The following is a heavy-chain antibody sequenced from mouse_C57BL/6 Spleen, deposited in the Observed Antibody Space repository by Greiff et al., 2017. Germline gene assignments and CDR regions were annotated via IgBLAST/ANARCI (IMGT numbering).Heavy chain of an antibody. V-gene: IGHV1-50*01. Sequence: QVQLQQPGAELVKPGASVKLSCKASGYTFTSYWMQWVKQRPGQGLEWIGEIDPSDSYTNYHQKFKGKATLTVDTSSSTAYMQLSSLTSEESAVYYCGRGDYYGSSPGAYWGQGTLVTVAA. CDR1: GYTFTSYW. CDR2: IDPSDSYT. D-gene: IGHD1-1*01. J-gene: IGHJ3*01. CDR3: GRGDYYGSSPGAY.